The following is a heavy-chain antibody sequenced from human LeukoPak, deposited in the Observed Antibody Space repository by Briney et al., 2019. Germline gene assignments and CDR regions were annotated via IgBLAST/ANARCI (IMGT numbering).Heavy chain of an antibody. Sequence: PGGSLRLSCAASGFTFSSYTMHWVRQAPGKGLEWVAVISYDGSNKYYADSVKGRFTISRDNAKNSLYLQMNSLRAEDAAVYYCAGRSGIRVAAAFDYWGQGTLVTVSS. J-gene: IGHJ4*02. CDR3: AGRSGIRVAAAFDY. CDR2: ISYDGSNK. V-gene: IGHV3-30*04. D-gene: IGHD6-13*01. CDR1: GFTFSSYT.